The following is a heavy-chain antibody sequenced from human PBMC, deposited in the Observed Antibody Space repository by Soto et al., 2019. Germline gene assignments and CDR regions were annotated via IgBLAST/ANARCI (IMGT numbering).Heavy chain of an antibody. CDR2: ISGSGGST. Sequence: EVQLLESGGGLVQPGGSLRLSCAASGFTFSSYAMGWFRQAPGKGLEWVSAISGSGGSTYYADSVKGRFTISRDNSKNTLYLQMNSLRAEDTAVYYCAKRSVGNYYESSGYRTRDYWGQGTLVTVSS. CDR1: GFTFSSYA. D-gene: IGHD3-22*01. J-gene: IGHJ4*02. CDR3: AKRSVGNYYESSGYRTRDY. V-gene: IGHV3-23*01.